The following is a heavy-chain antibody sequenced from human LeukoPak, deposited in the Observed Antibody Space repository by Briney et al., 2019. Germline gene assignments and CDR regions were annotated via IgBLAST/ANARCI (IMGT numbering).Heavy chain of an antibody. CDR2: ISSSSSYI. V-gene: IGHV3-21*01. CDR1: GFTFSSYS. J-gene: IGHJ4*02. D-gene: IGHD3-22*01. Sequence: GGSLRLSCAASGFTFSSYSMNWVRQAPGKGLEWVSSISSSSSYIYYADSVKGRFTISRDNAKNSLYLQMNSLRAEDTAVYYCAGDDSSGNTHYYWGQGTLVTVSS. CDR3: AGDDSSGNTHYY.